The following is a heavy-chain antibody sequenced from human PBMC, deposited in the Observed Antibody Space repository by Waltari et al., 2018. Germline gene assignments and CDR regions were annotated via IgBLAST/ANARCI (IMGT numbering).Heavy chain of an antibody. D-gene: IGHD2-21*01. CDR1: GDSINNYY. CDR3: ARLPIPSYYYGMDV. J-gene: IGHJ6*02. V-gene: IGHV4-4*09. Sequence: QVQLQESGPGLVKPSETLSLTCTVSGDSINNYYWNWIRQPPGKGLDYIGYVSSSVGTNSNPSLKSRVTISLDTSKNQFSLKLSSVTAADTAVYYCARLPIPSYYYGMDVWGQGTTVTVSS. CDR2: VSSSVGT.